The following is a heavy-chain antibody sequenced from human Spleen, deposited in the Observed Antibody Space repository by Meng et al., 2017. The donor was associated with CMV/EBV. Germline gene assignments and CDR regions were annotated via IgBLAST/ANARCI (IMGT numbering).Heavy chain of an antibody. V-gene: IGHV3-30*02. J-gene: IGHJ4*02. D-gene: IGHD3-16*02. CDR1: GFTFSTYH. CDR3: VRESPDTYRLDY. Sequence: GESLKISCAASGFTFSTYHIHWVRQAPGKGLEWVAFVGFDGSRKYYADSVKGRFAVSRDNSDKTVYLQMNSLRGEDTAVYHCVRESPDTYRLDYWGQGTLVTVSS. CDR2: VGFDGSRK.